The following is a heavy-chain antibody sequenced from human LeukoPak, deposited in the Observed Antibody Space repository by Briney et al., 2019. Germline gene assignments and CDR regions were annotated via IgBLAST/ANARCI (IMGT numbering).Heavy chain of an antibody. J-gene: IGHJ4*02. Sequence: SETLSLTCAVYGGSFSGYYWSWIRQPPGKGLEWIGEINHSGSTNYNPSLKSRVTISVDTSENQFSLKLSSVTAADTAVYYCARSRGYSGYGSLDYWGQGTLVTVSS. CDR2: INHSGST. CDR1: GGSFSGYY. V-gene: IGHV4-34*01. CDR3: ARSRGYSGYGSLDY. D-gene: IGHD5-12*01.